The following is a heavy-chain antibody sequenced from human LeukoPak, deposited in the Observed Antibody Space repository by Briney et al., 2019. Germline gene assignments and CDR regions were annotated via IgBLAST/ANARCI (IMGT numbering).Heavy chain of an antibody. V-gene: IGHV4-39*07. CDR3: ARAVAIFGVVTLDY. D-gene: IGHD3-3*01. J-gene: IGHJ4*02. CDR2: IYYSGST. Sequence: SETLSLTCTVSGGSISSSSYYWGWLRQPPGTGLEWIGSIYYSGSTYYNPSLKSRVTISVDTSKNQFSLKLSSVTAADTAVYYCARAVAIFGVVTLDYWGQGTLVTVSS. CDR1: GGSISSSSYY.